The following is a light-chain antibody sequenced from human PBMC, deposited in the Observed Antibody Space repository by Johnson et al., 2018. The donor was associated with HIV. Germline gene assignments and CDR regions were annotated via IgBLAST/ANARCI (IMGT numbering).Light chain of an antibody. CDR2: DNN. Sequence: QSVLTQPPSVSAAPGQKVTISCSGNRSDIENKYVSCHQQFPGTAPKFLIYDNNKRPSGIPDRFSGSKSGTSATLGIPGLQTGDEADYYCGTWDSSLSAGVFGTGTKVTVL. CDR1: RSDIENKY. J-gene: IGLJ1*01. CDR3: GTWDSSLSAGV. V-gene: IGLV1-51*01.